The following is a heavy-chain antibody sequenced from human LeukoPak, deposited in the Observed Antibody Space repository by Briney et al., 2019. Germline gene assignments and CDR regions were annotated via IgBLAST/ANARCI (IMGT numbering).Heavy chain of an antibody. V-gene: IGHV4-38-2*02. J-gene: IGHJ5*02. Sequence: SETLSLTCTVSGYSISTGYYWDWVRQPPVKGLEWIGTFYHGGSTYYNPPLKSRVTISEDTSKNQFSLKLRSVTAADTAVYYCARGPRFGELLWHWFDPWGQGTLVTVSS. D-gene: IGHD3-10*01. CDR3: ARGPRFGELLWHWFDP. CDR1: GYSISTGYY. CDR2: FYHGGST.